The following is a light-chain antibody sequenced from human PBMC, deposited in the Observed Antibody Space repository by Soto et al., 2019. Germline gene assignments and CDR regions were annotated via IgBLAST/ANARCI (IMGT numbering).Light chain of an antibody. J-gene: IGKJ4*01. CDR1: QNVRSN. Sequence: EIVMTQSPATLSVSPGERATLSCRASQNVRSNLAWYQQKPGQAPRLLIYGASTRATGIPARFSGRGSGTEFILTISSLQSEDFATYYCQQSYSSLALTFGGGTRVEIK. V-gene: IGKV3-15*01. CDR2: GAS. CDR3: QQSYSSLALT.